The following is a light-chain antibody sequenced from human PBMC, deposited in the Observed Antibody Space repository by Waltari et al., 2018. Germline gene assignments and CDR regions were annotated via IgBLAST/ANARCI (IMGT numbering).Light chain of an antibody. V-gene: IGLV1-44*01. Sequence: QSVVTQPPSASGTPGQRVTISCSGSSSNIGSNTVNWYQHLPGPAPNLLIYTNNQRPSGVPARFSGSKSGTSASLAISGLQSDDEADYYCATWDASLNGRVFGGGTKLTVL. CDR3: ATWDASLNGRV. J-gene: IGLJ3*02. CDR2: TNN. CDR1: SSNIGSNT.